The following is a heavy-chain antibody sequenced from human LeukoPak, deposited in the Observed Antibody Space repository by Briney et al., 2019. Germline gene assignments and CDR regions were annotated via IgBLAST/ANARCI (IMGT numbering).Heavy chain of an antibody. CDR1: GGSISSYY. J-gene: IGHJ4*02. CDR2: IYYSGST. Sequence: SETLSLTCTVSGGSISSYYWSWIRQPPGKGLEWIGYIYYSGSTNYNPSLKSRVTISVDTSKNRFSLKLSSVTAADTAVYYCAANRIILTMVPGVIPPPDYWCQGTLVTVSS. V-gene: IGHV4-59*01. D-gene: IGHD3-10*01. CDR3: AANRIILTMVPGVIPPPDY.